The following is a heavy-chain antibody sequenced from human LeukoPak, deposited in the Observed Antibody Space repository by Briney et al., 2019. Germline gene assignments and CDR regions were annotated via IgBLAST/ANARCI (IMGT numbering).Heavy chain of an antibody. CDR2: ISAYNGNT. D-gene: IGHD4-17*01. Sequence: ASVKVSCKASGVTFRDYALNWVRQAPGQGLEWMGWISAYNGNTNYAQKLQGRVTMTTDTSTSTAYMELRSLRSDDTAVYYCAADPYGDLNWFDPWGQGTLVTVSS. CDR3: AADPYGDLNWFDP. V-gene: IGHV1-18*01. CDR1: GVTFRDYA. J-gene: IGHJ5*02.